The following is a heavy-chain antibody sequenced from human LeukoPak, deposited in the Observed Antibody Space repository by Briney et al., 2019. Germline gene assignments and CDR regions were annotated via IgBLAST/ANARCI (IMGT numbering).Heavy chain of an antibody. CDR3: AREGYYYDSSGYTYYFDY. V-gene: IGHV3-74*01. Sequence: GGSLRLSCAASGFTFSNYYMHWVRQAPGKGLVWVSRINSDERSTNYADSVKGRFTISRDNAKNTLYLQMNSLRAEDTAVYYCAREGYYYDSSGYTYYFDYWGQGTPVTVSS. CDR2: INSDERST. CDR1: GFTFSNYY. J-gene: IGHJ4*02. D-gene: IGHD3-22*01.